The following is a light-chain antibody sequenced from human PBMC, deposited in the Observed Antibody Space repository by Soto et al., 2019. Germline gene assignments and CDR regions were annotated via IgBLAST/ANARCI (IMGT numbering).Light chain of an antibody. CDR2: GAS. CDR1: QSVSSN. CDR3: QQYNSWT. J-gene: IGKJ1*01. Sequence: EIVMTQSPATLSVSPGERATLSCRASQSVSSNLAWYQQKPGQAPRLLIYGASTRATGIPARFSGSGYGTEFTLTISSLQSEDFAVYYCQQYNSWTFGQGTKVEIK. V-gene: IGKV3-15*01.